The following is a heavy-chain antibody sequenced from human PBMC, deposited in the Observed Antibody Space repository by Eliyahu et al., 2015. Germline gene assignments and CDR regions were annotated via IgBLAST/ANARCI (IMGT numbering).Heavy chain of an antibody. D-gene: IGHD2-21*01. CDR3: ARDLSRLARLGGMDV. J-gene: IGHJ6*04. CDR2: INSGNSHI. CDR1: GLTFSSSD. V-gene: IGHV3-21*01. Sequence: EVQLVESGGXLVXPGGSLILSCAASGLTFSSSDMNWVRQAPGKGLEWVSYINSGNSHIYYADSVRGRFTIFRDNAKNSLYLQMDSLRGEDTAVYYCARDLSRLARLGGMDVWGNGTTVTVSS.